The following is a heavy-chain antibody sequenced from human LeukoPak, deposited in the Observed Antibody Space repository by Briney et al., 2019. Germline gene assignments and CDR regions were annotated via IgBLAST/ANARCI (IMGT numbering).Heavy chain of an antibody. CDR1: GFTFSSYA. J-gene: IGHJ4*02. D-gene: IGHD2-2*01. V-gene: IGHV3-23*01. CDR3: AKDFKGIVVVPAATGFDY. CDR2: ISGSGGST. Sequence: PGGSLRLSCAASGFTFSSYAMSWVRQAPGKGLEWVSAISGSGGSTYYADSVEGRFTISRDNSKNTLYLQMNSLRAEDTAVYYCAKDFKGIVVVPAATGFDYWGQGTLVTVSS.